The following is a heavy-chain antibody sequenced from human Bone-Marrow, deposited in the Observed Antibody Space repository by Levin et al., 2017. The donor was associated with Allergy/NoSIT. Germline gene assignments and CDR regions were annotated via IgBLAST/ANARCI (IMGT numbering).Heavy chain of an antibody. CDR2: IDEDGSKK. Sequence: SLLLSFSSSFFPFLSSFLSWVRQAPGKGLEWVANIDEDGSKKYYVDSVKGRFTISLAHAKKSLFLEMNSLRGEDTAIYYCARDDYSEKWGIYYYYMDVWGKGTTVTVSS. D-gene: IGHD4-11*01. CDR3: ARDDYSEKWGIYYYYMDV. J-gene: IGHJ6*03. CDR1: FFPFLSSF. V-gene: IGHV3-7*03.